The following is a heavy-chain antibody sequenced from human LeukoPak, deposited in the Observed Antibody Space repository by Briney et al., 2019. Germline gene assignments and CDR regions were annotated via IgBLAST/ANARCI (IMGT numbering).Heavy chain of an antibody. Sequence: ASVKVSCKASGGTFSSYAISWVRQAPGQGLEWMGGIIPIFGTANYAQKFQGRVTITADESTSTAYMELSSLRSEDTAVYYCARDLFPREQLETSSYYYMDVWGKGTTVTVSS. D-gene: IGHD6-13*01. CDR1: GGTFSSYA. CDR2: IIPIFGTA. V-gene: IGHV1-69*13. J-gene: IGHJ6*03. CDR3: ARDLFPREQLETSSYYYMDV.